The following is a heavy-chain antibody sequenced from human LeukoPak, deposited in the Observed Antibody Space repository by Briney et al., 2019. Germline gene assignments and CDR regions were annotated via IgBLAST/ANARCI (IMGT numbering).Heavy chain of an antibody. J-gene: IGHJ6*03. CDR2: ISSSSITI. CDR1: GFTFSSYG. CDR3: ARVLSYGDYGYYYYYMDV. V-gene: IGHV3-48*01. D-gene: IGHD4-17*01. Sequence: GGSLRLSCAASGFTFSSYGMTWVRQAPGKGLEWVSYISSSSITIYYADSVKGRFTISRDNAKNSLYLQMNSLRAEDTAVYYCARVLSYGDYGYYYYYMDVWGQGTTVTVS.